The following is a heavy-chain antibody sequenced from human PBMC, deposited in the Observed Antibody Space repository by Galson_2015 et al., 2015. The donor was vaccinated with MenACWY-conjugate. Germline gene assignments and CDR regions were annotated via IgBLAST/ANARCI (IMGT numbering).Heavy chain of an antibody. Sequence: SETLSLTCAVYGGSFSGSYWSWIRQPPGKGLEWIGEINHSGSTNYNPSLKSRVTISVDTSKNQFSLKLSSVTAADTAVYYCARGTNYYDSSGSVPFDYWGQGTLVTVSS. CDR1: GGSFSGSY. J-gene: IGHJ4*02. CDR2: INHSGST. V-gene: IGHV4-34*01. CDR3: ARGTNYYDSSGSVPFDY. D-gene: IGHD3-22*01.